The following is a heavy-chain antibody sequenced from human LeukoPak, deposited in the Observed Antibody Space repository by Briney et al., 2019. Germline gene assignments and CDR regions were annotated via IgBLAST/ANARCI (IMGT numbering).Heavy chain of an antibody. CDR1: GYSFTRYW. J-gene: IGHJ4*02. CDR3: ARHILYYFDY. CDR2: IYPGDSDT. V-gene: IGHV5-51*01. Sequence: GSLKISCKGSGYSFTRYWIGWVRQTPGKGLEWMGIIYPGDSDTRYSPSFQGQVTISADKSISTAYLQWSSLKASDTAMYYCARHILYYFDYWGQGTLVTVSS.